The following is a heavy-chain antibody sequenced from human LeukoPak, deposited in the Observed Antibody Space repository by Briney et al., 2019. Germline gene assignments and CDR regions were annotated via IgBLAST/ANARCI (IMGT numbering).Heavy chain of an antibody. V-gene: IGHV3-66*01. D-gene: IGHD6-19*01. CDR1: GFTVSSKY. CDR3: ARGDTGFSSAWGRDFDY. Sequence: GGSLRLSCAAFGFTVSSKYTSWVRQAPGKGLEWVSVLYSGGDTYYADSVKGRFTISRDNSKNTLYLQMNNLRPEDTAVYYCARGDTGFSSAWGRDFDYWGQGTLVTVSS. J-gene: IGHJ4*02. CDR2: LYSGGDT.